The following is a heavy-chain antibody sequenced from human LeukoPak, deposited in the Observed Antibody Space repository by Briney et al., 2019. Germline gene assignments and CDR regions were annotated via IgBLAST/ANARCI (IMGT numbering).Heavy chain of an antibody. J-gene: IGHJ4*02. CDR2: ISGSGGST. CDR3: AKQGTEWELLVPVIFFFDY. V-gene: IGHV3-23*01. D-gene: IGHD1-26*01. Sequence: GGSLRLSCAASGFTFSSYAMSWVRQAPGKGLEWVSAISGSGGSTYYADSVKGRFTISRDNSKNTLYLQMNSLRAEDTAVYYCAKQGTEWELLVPVIFFFDYWGQGTLVTVSS. CDR1: GFTFSSYA.